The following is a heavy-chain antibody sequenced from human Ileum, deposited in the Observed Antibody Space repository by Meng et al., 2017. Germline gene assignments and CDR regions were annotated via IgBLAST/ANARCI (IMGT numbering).Heavy chain of an antibody. D-gene: IGHD3-22*01. V-gene: IGHV4-34*01. J-gene: IGHJ1*01. CDR1: GEFLNDHW. CDR3: ARVDFRGDSRDSCGLSH. Sequence: QVHLHQGGAGLLKPPETLSLTCPFLGEFLNDHWWSWIRQTPGKGLEWIGEISHYGKTNYNPSLKSRVMISLDTSRDQFSLRLTSVTAADAAVYYCARVDFRGDSRDSCGLSHWGQGTLVTVSS. CDR2: ISHYGKT.